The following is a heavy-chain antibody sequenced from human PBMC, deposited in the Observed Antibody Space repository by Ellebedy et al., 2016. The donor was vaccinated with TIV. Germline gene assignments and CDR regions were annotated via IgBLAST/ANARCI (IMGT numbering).Heavy chain of an antibody. V-gene: IGHV1-18*01. Sequence: AAPVKVSCKTSGYTFSRHGLNWVRQAPGQGLEWMGWISTYSGNTKYAQKFQGRVTMTTDTSTGTAYMELRSLTPDDTAVYYCAREADSDALDIWGQGALVTVSS. CDR3: AREADSDALDI. D-gene: IGHD2-2*03. CDR1: GYTFSRHG. J-gene: IGHJ4*02. CDR2: ISTYSGNT.